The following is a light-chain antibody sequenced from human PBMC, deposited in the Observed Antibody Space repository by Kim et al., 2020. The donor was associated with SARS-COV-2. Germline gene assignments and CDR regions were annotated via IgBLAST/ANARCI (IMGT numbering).Light chain of an antibody. V-gene: IGKV3-11*01. CDR2: DAS. CDR3: QQRSNWPPYT. J-gene: IGKJ2*01. CDR1: QSVSSY. Sequence: LSPGETATLSCRASQSVSSYLAWYQQTPGQAPRLLIYDASNRATGIPARFSGSGSGTDFTLTISSLEPGDFAVYYCQQRSNWPPYTFGQGTKLEI.